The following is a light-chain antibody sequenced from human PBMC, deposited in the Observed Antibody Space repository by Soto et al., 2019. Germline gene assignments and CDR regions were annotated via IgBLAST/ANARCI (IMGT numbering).Light chain of an antibody. CDR2: WAS. CDR1: QSVLYSSNNKNY. J-gene: IGKJ1*01. Sequence: DIVMTQSPDSLAVSLGERATINCKSCQSVLYSSNNKNYLAWYQQKPGQPPKLLIYWASTRESGVPDRFSGSGSGTDFTLTISSLQAEDVAVYYCQQYYSTPGTFGQGTKVDIK. CDR3: QQYYSTPGT. V-gene: IGKV4-1*01.